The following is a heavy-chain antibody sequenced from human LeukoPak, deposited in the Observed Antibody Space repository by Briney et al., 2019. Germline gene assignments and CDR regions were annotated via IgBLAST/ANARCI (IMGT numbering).Heavy chain of an antibody. CDR2: IIPIFGTA. Sequence: EASVKVSCKASGGTFSSYAISWVRQAPGQGLEWMGGIIPIFGTANYAQKFQGRVTITADESTSTAYMELSSLRSEDTAVYYCARGGQQLAPWGYFDYWGQGTLVTVSS. CDR3: ARGGQQLAPWGYFDY. J-gene: IGHJ4*02. CDR1: GGTFSSYA. V-gene: IGHV1-69*13. D-gene: IGHD6-6*01.